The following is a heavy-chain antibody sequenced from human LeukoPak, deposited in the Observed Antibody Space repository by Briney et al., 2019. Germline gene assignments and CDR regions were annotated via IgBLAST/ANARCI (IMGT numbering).Heavy chain of an antibody. Sequence: SETLSLTCAVSGGSISSGVYSWSWVRQPPGKGLEWISYIYYGGNTYYNPSLKSRLTISLDTSNNQFSLKLSSVTAADTAVYYCARGRGSSSWYTTYNWFDPWGQGTLVTVSS. D-gene: IGHD6-13*01. CDR2: IYYGGNT. CDR3: ARGRGSSSWYTTYNWFDP. V-gene: IGHV4-30-4*07. CDR1: GGSISSGVYS. J-gene: IGHJ5*02.